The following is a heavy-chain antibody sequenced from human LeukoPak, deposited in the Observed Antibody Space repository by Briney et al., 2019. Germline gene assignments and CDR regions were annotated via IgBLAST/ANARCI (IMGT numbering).Heavy chain of an antibody. D-gene: IGHD4-23*01. V-gene: IGHV4-34*01. CDR3: ARGRGGNWDLDY. CDR2: INHSGST. J-gene: IGHJ4*02. Sequence: SETLSLTCAVYGGSFSGYYWSWIRQPPGKGLEWIGEINHSGSTNYNPSLKSRVTISVDTSKNQFSLKLSSVTAADTAVYYCARGRGGNWDLDYWGQGTLVTVSS. CDR1: GGSFSGYY.